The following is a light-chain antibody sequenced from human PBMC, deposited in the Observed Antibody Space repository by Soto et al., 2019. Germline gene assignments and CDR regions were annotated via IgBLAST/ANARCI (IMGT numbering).Light chain of an antibody. CDR2: DVN. J-gene: IGLJ1*01. Sequence: QSVLTQPASVSGSPGQSITISCTGTSSDVGGYNFVSWYQHHPGKVPNLIIFDVNNRPSGISNRFSGSKSDNTASLTISGLQAEDEADYYCTSYTTSGTYILGTGTKLTVL. V-gene: IGLV2-14*03. CDR3: TSYTTSGTYI. CDR1: SSDVGGYNF.